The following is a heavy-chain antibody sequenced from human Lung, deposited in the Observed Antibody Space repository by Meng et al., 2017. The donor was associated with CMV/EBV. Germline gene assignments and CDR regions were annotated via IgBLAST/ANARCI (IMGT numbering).Heavy chain of an antibody. Sequence: SETLSLTCTVSGDSMNKYTGSYYWGWIRQPPGKGLEWIGNVYYIGNTFYNPSLKSRVSISMDTSKSQVSLKLNSVTAADTAVYYCARAFHCSSTSCYKTNLFDPWGQGTLVTVSS. CDR2: VYYIGNT. J-gene: IGHJ5*02. D-gene: IGHD2-2*02. CDR3: ARAFHCSSTSCYKTNLFDP. CDR1: GDSMNKYTGSYY. V-gene: IGHV4-39*07.